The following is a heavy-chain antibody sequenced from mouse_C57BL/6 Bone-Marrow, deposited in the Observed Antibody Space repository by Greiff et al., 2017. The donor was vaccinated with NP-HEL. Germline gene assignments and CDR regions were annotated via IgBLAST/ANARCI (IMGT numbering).Heavy chain of an antibody. CDR2: IDPETGGT. J-gene: IGHJ4*01. D-gene: IGHD2-1*01. CDR3: TPIYYGNSYAMDY. Sequence: VQLHQSGAELVRPGASVTLSCKASGYTFTDYEMHWVKQTPVHGLEWIGAIDPETGGTAYNQKFKGKAILTADKSSSTAYMELRSLTSEDSAVYYCTPIYYGNSYAMDYWGQGTSVTVSS. CDR1: GYTFTDYE. V-gene: IGHV1-15*01.